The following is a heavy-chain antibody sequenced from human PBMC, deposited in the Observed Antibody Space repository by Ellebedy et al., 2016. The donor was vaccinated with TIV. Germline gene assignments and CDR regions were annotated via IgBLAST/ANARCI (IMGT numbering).Heavy chain of an antibody. CDR2: MSSSTGDK. J-gene: IGHJ4*02. CDR1: GFTFSTYS. CDR3: AREGRDGYNPYFDY. V-gene: IGHV3-48*02. D-gene: IGHD5-24*01. Sequence: GGSLRLSCAASGFTFSTYSMAWVRQAPGKGLEWVSYMSSSTGDKYYSDSVKGRFTISRVNAENSLYLQMNSLRDDDTAVYYCAREGRDGYNPYFDYWGQGILVTVSS.